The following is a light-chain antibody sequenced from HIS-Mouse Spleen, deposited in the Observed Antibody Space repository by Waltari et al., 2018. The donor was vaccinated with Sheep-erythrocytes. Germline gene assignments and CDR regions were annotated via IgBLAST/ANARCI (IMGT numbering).Light chain of an antibody. Sequence: DIQMTQSPSSLSASVGDRVTITCQASQDISNYLNWYQKKPGKAPKLLIYDASKLETGVPSRFSGSGSGTDFTFTISSLQPEDIATHYCQQYDNLLTFGGGTKVEIK. CDR3: QQYDNLLT. J-gene: IGKJ4*01. V-gene: IGKV1-33*01. CDR2: DAS. CDR1: QDISNY.